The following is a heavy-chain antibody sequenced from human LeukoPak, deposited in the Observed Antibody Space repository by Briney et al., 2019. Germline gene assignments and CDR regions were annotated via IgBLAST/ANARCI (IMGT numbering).Heavy chain of an antibody. CDR3: ATPGRYSSGWGPIDY. CDR2: ISGSGGST. V-gene: IGHV3-23*01. D-gene: IGHD6-19*01. J-gene: IGHJ4*02. CDR1: GFTFSSYA. Sequence: PGGSLRLSCAASGFTFSSYAMSWVRQAPGKGLEWVSAISGSGGSTYYADSVKGRFTTSRDNSKNTLYLQMNSLRAEDTAVYYCATPGRYSSGWGPIDYWGQGTLVTVSS.